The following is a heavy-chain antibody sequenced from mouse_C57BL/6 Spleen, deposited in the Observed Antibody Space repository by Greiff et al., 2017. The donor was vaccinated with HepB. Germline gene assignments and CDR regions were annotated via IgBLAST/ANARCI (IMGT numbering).Heavy chain of an antibody. CDR3: ARLYYDYDGRSWFAY. J-gene: IGHJ3*01. Sequence: EVKLEESGGDLVKPGGSLKLSCAASGFTFSSYGMSWVRQTPDKRLEWVATISSGGSYTYYPDSVKGRFTISRDNAKNTLYLQMSSLKSEDTAMYYCARLYYDYDGRSWFAYWGQGTLVTVSA. V-gene: IGHV5-6*02. CDR2: ISSGGSYT. D-gene: IGHD2-4*01. CDR1: GFTFSSYG.